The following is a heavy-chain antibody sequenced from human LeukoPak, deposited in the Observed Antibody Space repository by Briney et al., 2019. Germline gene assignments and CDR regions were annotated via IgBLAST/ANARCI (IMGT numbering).Heavy chain of an antibody. CDR3: SNTIVYYLVIPATLHHFYYYMDV. J-gene: IGHJ6*03. Sequence: SGGSLRLSCAAWCFNFSNFRMSWVRQAPGKGLEWVANINKDGSEKYYVDCVKGRFTISRDNAKNSVYLQMRNVRAEDTAVFYASNTIVYYLVIPATLHHFYYYMDVWGKGTTVTVSS. V-gene: IGHV3-7*01. CDR1: CFNFSNFR. D-gene: IGHD2-2*01. CDR2: INKDGSEK.